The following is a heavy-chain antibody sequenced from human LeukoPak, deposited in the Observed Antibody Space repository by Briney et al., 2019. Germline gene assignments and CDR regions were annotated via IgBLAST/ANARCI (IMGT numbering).Heavy chain of an antibody. Sequence: SETLSLTCTVSGASISSYYWSWFRQPPGKGLKWIGYIYYSGSTNYNPSLKSRVTISVDTSKNQFSLKLSSVTAADTAVYYCARGVVAARFWFDPWGQGTLVTVSS. J-gene: IGHJ5*02. D-gene: IGHD2-15*01. CDR1: GASISSYY. V-gene: IGHV4-59*01. CDR3: ARGVVAARFWFDP. CDR2: IYYSGST.